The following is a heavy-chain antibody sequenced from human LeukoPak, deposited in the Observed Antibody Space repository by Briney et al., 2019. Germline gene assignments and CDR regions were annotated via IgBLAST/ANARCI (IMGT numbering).Heavy chain of an antibody. CDR3: ARQLTTLRGFDI. CDR1: GYTFTTSW. Sequence: GESLKISCKGSGYTFTTSWIGWVRQLPGKGLEWMGITYPGDSDTRYSPSFQGQVTISADKSINTAYLQWTSLKASGTAMYYCARQLTTLRGFDIWGQGTMVTASS. V-gene: IGHV5-51*01. CDR2: TYPGDSDT. D-gene: IGHD4-11*01. J-gene: IGHJ3*02.